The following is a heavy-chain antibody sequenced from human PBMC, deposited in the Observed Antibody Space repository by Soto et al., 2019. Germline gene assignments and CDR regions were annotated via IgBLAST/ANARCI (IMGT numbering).Heavy chain of an antibody. V-gene: IGHV4-59*01. J-gene: IGHJ6*03. D-gene: IGHD3-10*01. Sequence: SETLSLTCTVSGGSISSYYWSWIRQPPGKGLEWIGYIYYSGSTNYNPSLKSRVTISVDTSKNQFSLKLSSVTAADTAVYYCARGYYGSGRQYYYYMDVWGKGTTVTVSS. CDR1: GGSISSYY. CDR3: ARGYYGSGRQYYYYMDV. CDR2: IYYSGST.